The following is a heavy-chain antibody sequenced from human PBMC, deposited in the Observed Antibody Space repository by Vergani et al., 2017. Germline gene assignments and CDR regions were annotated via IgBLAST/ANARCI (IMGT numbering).Heavy chain of an antibody. J-gene: IGHJ4*02. CDR1: GGTFSSYA. V-gene: IGHV1-69*01. Sequence: QVQLVQSGAEVKKPGSSEKVSCKASGGTFSSYAISWVRQAPGQGLEWMGGIIPIFGTANYAQKFQGRVTITADESTSTAYMELSSLRSEDTAVYYCARERYCSSTSCYVWGNDFDYWGQGTLVTVSS. CDR2: IIPIFGTA. CDR3: ARERYCSSTSCYVWGNDFDY. D-gene: IGHD2-2*01.